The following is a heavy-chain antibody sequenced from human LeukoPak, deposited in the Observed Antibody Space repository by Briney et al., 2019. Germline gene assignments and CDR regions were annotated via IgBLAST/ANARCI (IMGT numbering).Heavy chain of an antibody. V-gene: IGHV3-30*02. J-gene: IGHJ4*02. D-gene: IGHD3-10*01. CDR2: IRYDGNNK. CDR3: AKDPGSGTYYPYYFDY. Sequence: GGSLRLSCAASGFTFSSYAMHWVRQAPGKGLEWVAFIRYDGNNKYYTDSLKGRFTISRDNSKNTLYLQMNSLTAEDTAVYLCAKDPGSGTYYPYYFDYWGQGTLVTVSS. CDR1: GFTFSSYA.